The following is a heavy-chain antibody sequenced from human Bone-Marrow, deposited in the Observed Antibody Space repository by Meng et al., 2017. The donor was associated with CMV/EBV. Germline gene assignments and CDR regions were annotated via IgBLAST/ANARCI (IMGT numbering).Heavy chain of an antibody. CDR1: GYTFTSYG. CDR3: ATAAGTYYYYYGMDV. Sequence: ASVKVSCKASGYTFTSYGISWVRQAPGQGLEWMGWISAYNGNTNYAQKLQGRVTMTTDTSTSTAYMELRSLRSEDTAVYYCATAAGTYYYYYGMDVWGQGTTVTVSS. V-gene: IGHV1-18*01. CDR2: ISAYNGNT. D-gene: IGHD6-13*01. J-gene: IGHJ6*02.